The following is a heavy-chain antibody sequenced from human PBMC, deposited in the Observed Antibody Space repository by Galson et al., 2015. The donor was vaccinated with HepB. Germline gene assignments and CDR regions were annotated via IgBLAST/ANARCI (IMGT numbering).Heavy chain of an antibody. V-gene: IGHV3-7*03. CDR1: GFTFSSYW. Sequence: SLRLSCAASGFTFSSYWMSWVRQAPGKGLEWVANIKQDGSEKYYVDSVKGRFTISRDNAKNSLYLQMNSLRAEDTAVYYCARDHGSSSWALDYWGQGTLVTVSS. D-gene: IGHD6-13*01. CDR3: ARDHGSSSWALDY. CDR2: IKQDGSEK. J-gene: IGHJ4*02.